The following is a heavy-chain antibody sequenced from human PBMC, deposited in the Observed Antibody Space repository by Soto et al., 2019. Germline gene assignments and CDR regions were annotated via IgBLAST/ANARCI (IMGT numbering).Heavy chain of an antibody. CDR2: IHHSGST. V-gene: IGHV4-30-4*01. CDR3: AKNRDVYNGGFDY. J-gene: IGHJ4*02. D-gene: IGHD3-16*01. Sequence: QVQLQESGPGLVEPSQTLSLTCTVSGGSTGSGNNYWSWIRQPPGKGLEWIGSIHHSGSTYYSPSLKSRVTISGDTSKNQFSLKLRSVTAADTAIYYCAKNRDVYNGGFDYWGQGTLVTVSS. CDR1: GGSTGSGNNY.